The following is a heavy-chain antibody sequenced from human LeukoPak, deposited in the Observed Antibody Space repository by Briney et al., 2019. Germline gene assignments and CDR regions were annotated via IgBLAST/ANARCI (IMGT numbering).Heavy chain of an antibody. CDR2: IYYSGST. CDR1: GGSISTYY. J-gene: IGHJ4*02. V-gene: IGHV4-59*08. Sequence: NPSEALSLTCTVPGGSISTYYWSWIRKPPGKGLEWMGSIYYSGSTNYNPSLKRPVTISVDTSKNQFSVRLSSVTAADTAVYYCARTRYCSGGGCYPAYFDYWGQGTLVTVSS. CDR3: ARTRYCSGGGCYPAYFDY. D-gene: IGHD2-15*01.